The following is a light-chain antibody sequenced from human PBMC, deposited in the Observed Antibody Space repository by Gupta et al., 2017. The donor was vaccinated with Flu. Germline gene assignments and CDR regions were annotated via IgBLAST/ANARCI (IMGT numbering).Light chain of an antibody. CDR1: SSNIGNNY. J-gene: IGLJ2*01. V-gene: IGLV1-51*02. Sequence: QSVLTQPPSVSAAPGQKVTISCSGSSSNIGNNYVSWYQQLPGTAPKLLIYENNKRPSGIPDRFSGSKYGTSATLGITGLQTGEEADYYCGTGDSSRSAVVFGGGTKLTVL. CDR3: GTGDSSRSAVV. CDR2: ENN.